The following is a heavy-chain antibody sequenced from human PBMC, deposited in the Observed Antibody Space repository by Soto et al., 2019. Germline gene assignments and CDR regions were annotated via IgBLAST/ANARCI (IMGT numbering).Heavy chain of an antibody. Sequence: GGSLRLSCAASGFTVSSNYMSWVRQAPGKGLEWVSVIYSGGSTYYADSVKGRFTISRDNSKNTLYLQMNSLRAEDTAVYYCARDMENSSGWYFDYWGQGTLVTVSS. J-gene: IGHJ4*02. CDR2: IYSGGST. CDR1: GFTVSSNY. CDR3: ARDMENSSGWYFDY. D-gene: IGHD6-19*01. V-gene: IGHV3-66*01.